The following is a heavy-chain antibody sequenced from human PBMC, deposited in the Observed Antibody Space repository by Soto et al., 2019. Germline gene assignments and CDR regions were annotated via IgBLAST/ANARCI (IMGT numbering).Heavy chain of an antibody. D-gene: IGHD5-18*01. CDR2: IYHSGST. CDR1: GGSISSGGYS. V-gene: IGHV4-30-2*01. J-gene: IGHJ4*02. CDR3: ARAADTAMAPFDY. Sequence: PSETLSLTCAVSGGSISSGGYSWSWIRQPPGKGLEWIRYIYHSGSTYYNPSLKSRVTISVDRSKNQFSLKLSSVTAADTAVYYCARAADTAMAPFDYWGQGTLVTVSS.